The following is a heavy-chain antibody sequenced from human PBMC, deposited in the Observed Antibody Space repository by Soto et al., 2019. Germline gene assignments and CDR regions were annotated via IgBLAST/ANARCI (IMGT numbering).Heavy chain of an antibody. J-gene: IGHJ4*02. CDR2: IFYIGTT. Sequence: QVQLQESGPGLVKPSETLSLTCTVSGGSISNYYWSWVRQSPGKGREWIGYIFYIGTTNYNPSLKSRVTISLDTSKNQFSLKLRSVTAADTAVYYCVRGGGGYGNGTIDYWGQGTLVTVSS. CDR1: GGSISNYY. D-gene: IGHD5-18*01. V-gene: IGHV4-59*01. CDR3: VRGGGGYGNGTIDY.